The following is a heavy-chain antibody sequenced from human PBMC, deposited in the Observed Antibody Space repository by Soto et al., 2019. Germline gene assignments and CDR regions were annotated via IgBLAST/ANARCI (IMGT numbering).Heavy chain of an antibody. J-gene: IGHJ4*02. D-gene: IGHD5-12*01. Sequence: GGSLRLSCAASGFTFSSYSMNWVRQAPGKGLEWVSSISRSSSYIYYADSVKGRFTISRGNAKNSLYLQMNSLRAEDTAVYYCARGEMATIGHFDYWGQGTLVTVSS. CDR2: ISRSSSYI. CDR1: GFTFSSYS. CDR3: ARGEMATIGHFDY. V-gene: IGHV3-21*01.